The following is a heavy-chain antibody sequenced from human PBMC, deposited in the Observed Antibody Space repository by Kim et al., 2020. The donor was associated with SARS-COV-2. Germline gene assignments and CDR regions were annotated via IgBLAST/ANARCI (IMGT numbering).Heavy chain of an antibody. J-gene: IGHJ4*02. Sequence: VKGRFTISSDNYKNTLYLQMNSLRAEDTAVYYCARDLDCGGDCYPEEYFDYWGQGTLVTVSS. CDR3: ARDLDCGGDCYPEEYFDY. D-gene: IGHD2-21*02. V-gene: IGHV3-64*04.